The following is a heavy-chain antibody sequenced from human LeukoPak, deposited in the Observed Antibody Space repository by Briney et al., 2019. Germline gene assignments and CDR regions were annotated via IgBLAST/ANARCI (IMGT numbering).Heavy chain of an antibody. CDR2: IKSKTDGGTT. V-gene: IGHV3-15*01. D-gene: IGHD4-23*01. J-gene: IGHJ4*02. CDR1: GYTFRNAW. CDR3: TTDGPSDNSLDY. Sequence: PGGSLRLSCAASGYTFRNAWMSWVRQAPGKGLEWVGRIKSKTDGGTTDYAAPVKGRFTISRDDSKNTLYLQMNSLKTEDTAVYYCTTDGPSDNSLDYWGQGTLVTVSS.